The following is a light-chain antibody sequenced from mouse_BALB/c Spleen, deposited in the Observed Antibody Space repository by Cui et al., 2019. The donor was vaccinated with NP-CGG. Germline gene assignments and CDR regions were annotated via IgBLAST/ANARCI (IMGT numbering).Light chain of an antibody. CDR3: ALWYSNHWV. CDR1: TGAATTSNY. Sequence: QAVVTQESALTTSPGETVTITCRSSTGAATTSNYANWVQKKPIHFFTGLIVGTNNRAPGVPARFSGSLIEDKAALTITGAQPEDEAIYFCALWYSNHWVFGGGTKLTVL. CDR2: GTN. J-gene: IGLJ1*01. V-gene: IGLV1*01.